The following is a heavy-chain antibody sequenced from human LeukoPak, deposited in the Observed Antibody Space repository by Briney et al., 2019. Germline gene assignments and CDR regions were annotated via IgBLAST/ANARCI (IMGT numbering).Heavy chain of an antibody. V-gene: IGHV3-30-3*01. CDR3: ARVRRGKAADGMDV. J-gene: IGHJ6*02. D-gene: IGHD6-25*01. CDR2: ISYDGSNK. Sequence: PGGSLRLSCAASGFTFSSYAMHWVRQAPGKGLEWVAVISYDGSNKYYADSVKGRFTISRDNSKNTLYLQMNSLRAEDTAVYYCARVRRGKAADGMDVWGQGTTVTVSS. CDR1: GFTFSSYA.